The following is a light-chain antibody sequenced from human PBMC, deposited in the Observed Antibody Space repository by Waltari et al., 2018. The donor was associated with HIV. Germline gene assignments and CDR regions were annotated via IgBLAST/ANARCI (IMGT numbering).Light chain of an antibody. Sequence: QSVLTQPPSVSGAPGQRVTISCTGSSSNIGAGYDVHWYQQLPGTAPKLLIYGKNNRPSGVPDRFSGSKSGTSASLAITGLRAADEADYYCQSYDSSLSGDVIFGGGTTLTVL. CDR1: SSNIGAGYD. CDR2: GKN. CDR3: QSYDSSLSGDVI. J-gene: IGLJ2*01. V-gene: IGLV1-40*01.